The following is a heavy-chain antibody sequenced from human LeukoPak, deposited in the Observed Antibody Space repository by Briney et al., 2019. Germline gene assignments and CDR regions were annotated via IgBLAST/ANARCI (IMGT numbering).Heavy chain of an antibody. Sequence: GASVKVSCKASGFTFTSSAMQWVRQARGQRLEWIGWIVVGSGNTNYAQKFQERVTITRDMSTSTAYMELSSPRSEDTAVYYCAAMWHSGYEDWGQGTLVTVSS. CDR3: AAMWHSGYED. D-gene: IGHD5-12*01. J-gene: IGHJ4*02. CDR1: GFTFTSSA. V-gene: IGHV1-58*02. CDR2: IVVGSGNT.